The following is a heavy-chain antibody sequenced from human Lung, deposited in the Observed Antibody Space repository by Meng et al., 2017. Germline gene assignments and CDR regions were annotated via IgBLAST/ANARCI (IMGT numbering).Heavy chain of an antibody. CDR3: ARGPTTMAHDFDY. Sequence: QVQLKRWVAVLLKPSVTLSLTCVVAGGSFIDYYWSWIRQPPGKGLEWIGEINHSGSTNYNPSLENRATISVDTSQNNLSLKLSSVTAADSAVYYCARGPTTMAHDFDYWGQGTLVTVSS. D-gene: IGHD4-11*01. CDR1: GGSFIDYY. J-gene: IGHJ4*02. CDR2: INHSGST. V-gene: IGHV4-34*01.